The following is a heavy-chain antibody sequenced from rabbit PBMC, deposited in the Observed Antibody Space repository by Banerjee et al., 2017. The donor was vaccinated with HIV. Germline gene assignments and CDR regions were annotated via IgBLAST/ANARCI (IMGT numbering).Heavy chain of an antibody. Sequence: QEQLEESGGDLVKPEGSLTLTCTASGFSFSSSYWICWVRQAPGKGLELIACIYAGTSGSTTYASWAKGRFTISKTSSTTVTLQMTSLTAADTATYFCARGVISSSGYRYYFKLWGPGTLVTVS. V-gene: IGHV1S45*01. CDR3: ARGVISSSGYRYYFKL. CDR2: IYAGTSGST. J-gene: IGHJ4*01. D-gene: IGHD1-1*01. CDR1: GFSFSSSYW.